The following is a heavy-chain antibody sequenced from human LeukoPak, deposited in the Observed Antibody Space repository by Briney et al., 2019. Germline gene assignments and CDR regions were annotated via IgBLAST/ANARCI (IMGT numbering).Heavy chain of an antibody. CDR2: IAGGGGST. D-gene: IGHD6-13*01. CDR1: GFTFSYYA. V-gene: IGHV3-23*01. CDR3: AKDSLYSSSWYYFDY. Sequence: GGSLRLSCAASGFTFSYYAMSWVRQAPGKGLEWVSAIAGGGGSTYYTDSVKGRFTISRDNSKNTLYLQMNGLRVEDTAVYYCAKDSLYSSSWYYFDYWGQGTLVTVSS. J-gene: IGHJ4*02.